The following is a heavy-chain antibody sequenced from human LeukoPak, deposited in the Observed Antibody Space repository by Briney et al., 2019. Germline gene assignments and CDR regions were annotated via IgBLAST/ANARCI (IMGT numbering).Heavy chain of an antibody. CDR2: IYNSGST. J-gene: IGHJ4*02. Sequence: SETLSLTCTVSGGSISSYYWSWLRQPAGKGLEWIGHIYNSGSTNYNPSLKGRVTMSVATSKNQFSLHLSSVTAADTAVYYCARSAFLVTAPGLYYFDCWGQGTLVAVSS. CDR1: GGSISSYY. CDR3: ARSAFLVTAPGLYYFDC. D-gene: IGHD6-13*01. V-gene: IGHV4-4*07.